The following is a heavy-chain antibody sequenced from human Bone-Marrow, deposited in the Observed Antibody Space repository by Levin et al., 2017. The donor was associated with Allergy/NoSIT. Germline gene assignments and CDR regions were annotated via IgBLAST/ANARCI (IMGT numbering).Heavy chain of an antibody. D-gene: IGHD6-13*01. V-gene: IGHV4-30-4*01. CDR3: ARGVRQQLDPHYFDY. Sequence: LSQTLSLTCTVSGGSISSGDYYWSWIRQPPGKGLEWIGYIYYSGSTYYNPSLKSRVTISVDTSKNQFSLKLSSVTAADTAVYYCARGVRQQLDPHYFDYWGQGTLVTVSS. CDR1: GGSISSGDYY. CDR2: IYYSGST. J-gene: IGHJ4*02.